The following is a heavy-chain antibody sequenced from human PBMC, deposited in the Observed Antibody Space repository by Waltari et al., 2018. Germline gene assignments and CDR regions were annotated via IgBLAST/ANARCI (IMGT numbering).Heavy chain of an antibody. CDR3: AREEYSSGLDH. J-gene: IGHJ5*02. V-gene: IGHV4-59*11. CDR1: GGSISSHY. CDR2: IYYSGST. D-gene: IGHD6-6*01. Sequence: QVQLQESGPGLVKPSETLSLTCTVSGGSISSHYWSWNRQPPGKGLEWIGYIYYSGSTNYNPSLKSRVTISVDTSKNQFSLKLSSVTAADTAVYYCAREEYSSGLDHWGQGTLVTVSS.